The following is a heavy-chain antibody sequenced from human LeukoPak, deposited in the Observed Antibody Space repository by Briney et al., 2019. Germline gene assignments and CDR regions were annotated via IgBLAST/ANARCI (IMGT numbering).Heavy chain of an antibody. V-gene: IGHV4-28*01. CDR1: GSSISNNAL. CDR2: IYHSGST. Sequence: SDTLSLTCAVSGSSISNNALWGWIRQPPGKGLEWIGYIYHSGSTYYNPSLKSRVTMSADTSKNQFSLKPTSVTAVDTAVYYCARMVSGSGTYYFDSWGQGTLVTVSS. J-gene: IGHJ4*02. CDR3: ARMVSGSGTYYFDS. D-gene: IGHD3-10*01.